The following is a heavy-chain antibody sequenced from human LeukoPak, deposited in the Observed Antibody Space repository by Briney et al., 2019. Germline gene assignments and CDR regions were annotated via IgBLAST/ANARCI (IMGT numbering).Heavy chain of an antibody. CDR3: ARGSTSDAFDI. CDR2: IWYDGSNK. CDR1: GFTFSSYG. D-gene: IGHD5/OR15-5a*01. V-gene: IGHV3-33*01. J-gene: IGHJ3*02. Sequence: GRSLRLSCAASGFTFSSYGMHWVRQAPGKGLEWVAVIWYDGSNKYYADSVKGRFTISRDNSKNTLYLQMNSLRAEDTAVYYCARGSTSDAFDIWGQGTMVTVPS.